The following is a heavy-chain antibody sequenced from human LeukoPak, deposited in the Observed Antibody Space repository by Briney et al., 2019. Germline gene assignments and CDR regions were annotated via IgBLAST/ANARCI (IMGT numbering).Heavy chain of an antibody. CDR1: GYSFTSYW. Sequence: RGESLKISCKGSGYSFTSYWIGWVRQMPGKGLEWMGIIYPGDSDTRYSPSFQGQVTISADKSISTAYLQWGSLKASDTAMYYCARSIAAAGTSVSLYGMDVWGKGTTVTVSS. CDR2: IYPGDSDT. V-gene: IGHV5-51*01. D-gene: IGHD6-13*01. CDR3: ARSIAAAGTSVSLYGMDV. J-gene: IGHJ6*04.